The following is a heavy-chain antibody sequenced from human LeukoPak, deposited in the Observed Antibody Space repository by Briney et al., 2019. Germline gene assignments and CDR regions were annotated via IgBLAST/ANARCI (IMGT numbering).Heavy chain of an antibody. CDR1: GFTFSSYV. CDR3: VKDYYGSSGYYGDAFDS. J-gene: IGHJ3*02. D-gene: IGHD3-22*01. Sequence: QPGGSLRLSCSASGFTFSSYVMYWVRQAPGKGLEYVSTISSNGGSTYYADSVKGRCTITRDNSKNTLYLQMSSLRAEDTAVYYCVKDYYGSSGYYGDAFDSWGQGSMVTVSS. CDR2: ISSNGGST. V-gene: IGHV3-64D*09.